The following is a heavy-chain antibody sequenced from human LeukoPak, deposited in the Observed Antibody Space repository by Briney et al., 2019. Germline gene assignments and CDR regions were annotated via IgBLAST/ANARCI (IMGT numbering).Heavy chain of an antibody. D-gene: IGHD5-18*01. CDR2: ISYDGSNK. J-gene: IGHJ2*01. CDR1: GFTFSSYA. Sequence: GGSLRLSCAASGFTFSSYAMHWVHQAPGKGLEWVAVISYDGSNKYYADSVKGRFTISRDNSKNTLYPQMNSLRAEDTAVYYCARGRRVDTANYWYFDLWGRGTLVTVSS. CDR3: ARGRRVDTANYWYFDL. V-gene: IGHV3-30-3*01.